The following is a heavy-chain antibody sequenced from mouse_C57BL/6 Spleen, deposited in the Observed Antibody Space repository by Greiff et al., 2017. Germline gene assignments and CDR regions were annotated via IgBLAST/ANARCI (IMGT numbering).Heavy chain of an antibody. J-gene: IGHJ2*01. CDR2: IDPDTGDT. V-gene: IGHV1-15*01. CDR3: RRLGQLRPRFAY. CDR1: GYTFTDYE. Sequence: VQLQQPGAELVRPGASVTLSCKASGYTFTDYEMHWVKQTPVHGLEWIGDIDPDTGDTPYNQKFKGKAILTADKSSSTAYMELRSLTSEDSADYYRRRLGQLRPRFAYWGQGTTLTVSA. D-gene: IGHD3-2*02.